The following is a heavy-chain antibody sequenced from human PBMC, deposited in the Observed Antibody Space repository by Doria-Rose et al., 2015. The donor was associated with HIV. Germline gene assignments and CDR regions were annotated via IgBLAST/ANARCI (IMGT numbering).Heavy chain of an antibody. J-gene: IGHJ4*02. D-gene: IGHD6-13*01. Sequence: QVTLKESGTVLVKPTETLTLTCTVSGVSLSSPGMGVSWIRQPPGKGLEWLANIFSDDERSYKTSLNSRLTISRGTSKSQVVLTMTDMDPVDTATYYCARIKSSRWYHKYYFDFWGQGTLVIVSA. V-gene: IGHV2-26*01. CDR2: IFSDDER. CDR3: ARIKSSRWYHKYYFDF. CDR1: GVSLSSPGMG.